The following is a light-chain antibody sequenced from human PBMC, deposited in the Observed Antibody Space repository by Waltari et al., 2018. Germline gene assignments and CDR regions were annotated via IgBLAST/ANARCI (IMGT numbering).Light chain of an antibody. V-gene: IGKV3-20*01. CDR1: QNIRSNC. Sequence: EIVLTQSPGTLSLSPGERATLSCRASQNIRSNCLAWYQQKPGQAPRPLIYDASTRATGSPDRFSGSGSGTDVTLTIGRLEPEDFAVDYCQQYGSSPFIFGPGTKVDIK. CDR3: QQYGSSPFI. J-gene: IGKJ3*01. CDR2: DAS.